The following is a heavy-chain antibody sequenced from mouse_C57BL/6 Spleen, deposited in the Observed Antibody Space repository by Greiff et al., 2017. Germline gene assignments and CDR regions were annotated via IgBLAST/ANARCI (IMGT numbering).Heavy chain of an antibody. CDR2: IDPENGDT. CDR1: GFNIKDDY. D-gene: IGHD1-1*01. J-gene: IGHJ4*01. Sequence: EVQLQQSGAELVRPGASVKLSCTASGFNIKDDYMHWVKQRPEQGLEWIGWIDPENGDTEYASKFQGKATITADTSSNTAYLQLSSLTSEDTAVYYCTTFQTTVVAPYAMDYWGQGTSVTVSS. V-gene: IGHV14-4*01. CDR3: TTFQTTVVAPYAMDY.